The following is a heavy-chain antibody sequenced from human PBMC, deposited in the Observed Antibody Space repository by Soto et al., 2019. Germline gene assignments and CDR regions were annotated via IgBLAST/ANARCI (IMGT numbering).Heavy chain of an antibody. CDR1: GGSFSGYY. D-gene: IGHD3-10*01. CDR3: ARDGALGSFDY. Sequence: QVQLQQWGAGLLKPSETLSLTCAVYGGSFSGYYWSWIRQPPGKGLEWIGEINHSGSTNYNPSLKSRVTISVDTSKNQFSLKLSSVTAAGTAVYYCARDGALGSFDYWGQGTLVTVSS. J-gene: IGHJ4*02. CDR2: INHSGST. V-gene: IGHV4-34*01.